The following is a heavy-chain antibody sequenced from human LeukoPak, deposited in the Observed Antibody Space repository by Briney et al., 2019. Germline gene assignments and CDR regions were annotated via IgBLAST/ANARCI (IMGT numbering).Heavy chain of an antibody. CDR2: IIPIFGTA. V-gene: IGHV1-69*01. J-gene: IGHJ6*03. Sequence: SVKVSCKASGGTFSSYAISWVRQAPGQGLEWMGGIIPIFGTANYAQKFQGRVTITADESTSTAYMELSSLRSEDTAVYYCARHPQGEVQVYYYYYMDVWGKGTTVTVS. CDR1: GGTFSSYA. CDR3: ARHPQGEVQVYYYYYMDV. D-gene: IGHD1-26*01.